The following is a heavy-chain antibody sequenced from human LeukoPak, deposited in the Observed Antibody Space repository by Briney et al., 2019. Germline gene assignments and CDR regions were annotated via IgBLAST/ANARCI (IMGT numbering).Heavy chain of an antibody. CDR1: GYSISSGYY. CDR3: ASLDIVVVPAAIGWFDP. V-gene: IGHV4-38-2*01. Sequence: TPSETLSLTCAVSGYSISSGYYWGWIRQPPGKGLEWIGSIYHSGSTYYNPSLKSRVTISVDTSKNQFSLKLSSVTAADTAVYYCASLDIVVVPAAIGWFDPWGQGTLVTVPS. D-gene: IGHD2-2*01. CDR2: IYHSGST. J-gene: IGHJ5*02.